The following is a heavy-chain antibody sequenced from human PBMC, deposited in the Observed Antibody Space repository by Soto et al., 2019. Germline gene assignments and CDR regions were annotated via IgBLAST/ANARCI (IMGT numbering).Heavy chain of an antibody. CDR2: ISGSGGST. D-gene: IGHD3-3*01. Sequence: GGSLRLSCAASGFTFSRYAMSWVRQAPGKGLEWVSAISGSGGSTYYADSVKGRFTISRDNSKNTLYLQMSSLRAEDTAIYYCASRYYDFWSGYFGWGQGTLVTVSS. CDR3: ASRYYDFWSGYFG. J-gene: IGHJ4*02. CDR1: GFTFSRYA. V-gene: IGHV3-23*01.